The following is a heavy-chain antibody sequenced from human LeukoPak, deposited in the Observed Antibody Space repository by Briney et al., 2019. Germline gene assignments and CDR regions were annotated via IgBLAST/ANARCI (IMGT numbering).Heavy chain of an antibody. CDR3: AREIDGGEYYGDYGAGY. D-gene: IGHD4-17*01. J-gene: IGHJ4*02. CDR2: INSDGSSA. V-gene: IGHV3-74*01. CDR1: GFTFSSYW. Sequence: GGSLRLSCAASGFTFSSYWMHWVRQAPGKGLVWVSRINSDGSSASYADSVKGRFTISRDNAKNTLYLQMNSLRAEDTAVYYCAREIDGGEYYGDYGAGYWGQGTLVTVSS.